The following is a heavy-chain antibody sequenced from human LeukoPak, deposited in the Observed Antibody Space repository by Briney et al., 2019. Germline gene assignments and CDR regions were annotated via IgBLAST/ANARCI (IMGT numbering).Heavy chain of an antibody. CDR2: INHSGSI. V-gene: IGHV4-34*01. J-gene: IGHJ4*02. CDR1: AGSFSGYF. CDR3: ARDGSGGSNGRDFDY. D-gene: IGHD2-15*01. Sequence: SETLSLTCAVYAGSFSGYFWSWIRQSPGKGLEWIGEINHSGSINYNSSLKRRVTISVDTSKNQFSLRLSSVTAADTAVYYCARDGSGGSNGRDFDYWGQGTLVTVSS.